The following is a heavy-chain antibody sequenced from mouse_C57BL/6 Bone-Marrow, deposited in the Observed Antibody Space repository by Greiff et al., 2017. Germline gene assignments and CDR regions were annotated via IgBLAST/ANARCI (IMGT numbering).Heavy chain of an antibody. D-gene: IGHD2-5*01. CDR1: GYTFTSYW. J-gene: IGHJ2*01. CDR2: IHPSDSDT. V-gene: IGHV1-74*01. Sequence: QVQLKQPGAELVKPGASVKVSCKASGYTFTSYWMHWVKQRPGQGLEWIGRIHPSDSDTNYNQKFKGKATLTVDKSSSTAYMQLSSLTSEDSAVYYWAIEGWSPYYSNYEGYWGQGTTLTVSS. CDR3: AIEGWSPYYSNYEGY.